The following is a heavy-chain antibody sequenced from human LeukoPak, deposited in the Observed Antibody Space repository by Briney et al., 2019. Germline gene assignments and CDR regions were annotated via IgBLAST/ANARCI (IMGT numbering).Heavy chain of an antibody. V-gene: IGHV3-30*18. D-gene: IGHD6-19*01. CDR1: GFTFSSYD. Sequence: PGGSLRLSCAASGFTFSSYDMHWVRQAPGKGLEWVAVISYDRSNKYYADSVKGRFTISRDNSKNTLYLQMNSLRAEDTAVYYCAKEGQWLVLFDAFDIWGQGTMVTVSS. CDR2: ISYDRSNK. J-gene: IGHJ3*02. CDR3: AKEGQWLVLFDAFDI.